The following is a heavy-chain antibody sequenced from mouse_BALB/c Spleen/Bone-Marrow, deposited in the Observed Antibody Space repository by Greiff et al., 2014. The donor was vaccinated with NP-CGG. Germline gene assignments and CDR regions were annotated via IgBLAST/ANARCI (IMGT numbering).Heavy chain of an antibody. Sequence: VKLQESGAELMKPGASVKLSCKASGYTFTEYTIHWVRQRSGQGLEWIGWIYPGSGSIKYNEKFKDKATLTADKSSSTVYMELSRLTSEVSAVYFCTKHEELRRYYFDHWGQGTTLTVSS. CDR2: IYPGSGSI. CDR1: GYTFTEYT. J-gene: IGHJ2*01. D-gene: IGHD1-1*01. V-gene: IGHV1-62-2*01. CDR3: TKHEELRRYYFDH.